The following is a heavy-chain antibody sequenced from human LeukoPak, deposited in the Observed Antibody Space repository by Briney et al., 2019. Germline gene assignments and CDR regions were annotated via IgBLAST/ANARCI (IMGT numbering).Heavy chain of an antibody. D-gene: IGHD5-24*01. CDR1: GFTFSSYS. Sequence: GGSLRLSCAASGFTFSSYSMNWVRQAPGKGLEWVSSISSSSSYIYYADSVKGRFTISGDNAKNSLYLQMNSLRAEDTAVYYCARDVEMATTGDYWGQGTLVTVSS. V-gene: IGHV3-21*01. J-gene: IGHJ4*02. CDR2: ISSSSSYI. CDR3: ARDVEMATTGDY.